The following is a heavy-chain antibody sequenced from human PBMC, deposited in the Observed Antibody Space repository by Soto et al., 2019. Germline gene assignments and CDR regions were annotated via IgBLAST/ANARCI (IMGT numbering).Heavy chain of an antibody. Sequence: PSQTLSLTCAISGDRVSGNSAAWNWIRQSPSRGLEWLGRTYYRSRWYNDYAVSVKSRITVTPDTSKNQFSLHLNSVTPEDTAVYYCARECPCYVSSDSYLENWGQGALVTV. CDR1: GDRVSGNSAA. D-gene: IGHD6-19*01. V-gene: IGHV6-1*01. CDR3: ARECPCYVSSDSYLEN. J-gene: IGHJ4*02. CDR2: TYYRSRWYN.